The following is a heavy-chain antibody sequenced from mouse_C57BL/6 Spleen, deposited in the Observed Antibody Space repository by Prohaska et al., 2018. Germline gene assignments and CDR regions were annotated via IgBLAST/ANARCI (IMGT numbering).Heavy chain of an antibody. CDR1: GYTFTSYD. Sequence: QVQLQQSGPELLKPGASVKLSCKASGYTFTSYDINWLNQMPGQGLEWIGWIYPRDGSTKYNEKFKGKATLTVDTSSSTAYMELHSLTSEDSAVYFCARWGDYVDYAMDYWGQGTSVTVSS. CDR3: ARWGDYVDYAMDY. J-gene: IGHJ4*01. V-gene: IGHV1-85*01. CDR2: IYPRDGST. D-gene: IGHD2-4*01.